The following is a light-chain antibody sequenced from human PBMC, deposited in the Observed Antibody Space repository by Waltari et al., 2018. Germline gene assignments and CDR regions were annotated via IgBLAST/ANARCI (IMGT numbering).Light chain of an antibody. CDR2: GGS. J-gene: IGKJ3*01. Sequence: ELVLTQSSDTLSLSPGETVTLSCRASQSVPSTYLAWYQQRHGQAPRLLIYGGSRRATGIPDRFSGRGSGIDFTLTISRLEPEDFAVYYCQHYGSSPLFTFGPGTRVDVK. CDR1: QSVPSTY. V-gene: IGKV3-20*01. CDR3: QHYGSSPLFT.